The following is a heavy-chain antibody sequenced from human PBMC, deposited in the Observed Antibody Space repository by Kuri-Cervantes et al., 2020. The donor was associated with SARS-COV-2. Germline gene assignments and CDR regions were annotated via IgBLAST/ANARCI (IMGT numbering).Heavy chain of an antibody. D-gene: IGHD6-13*01. CDR2: ISGSGINF. J-gene: IGHJ4*02. CDR1: GFTFSSHA. V-gene: IGHV3-23*01. Sequence: GGSLRLSCSASGFTFSSHALHWVRQTPGKGLEWVSGISGSGINFGNADSVKGRFTISSDTSKNTLYLQMNSLRAEDTAVYYCAKSRWQQLSWLDYWGQGTLVTVSS. CDR3: AKSRWQQLSWLDY.